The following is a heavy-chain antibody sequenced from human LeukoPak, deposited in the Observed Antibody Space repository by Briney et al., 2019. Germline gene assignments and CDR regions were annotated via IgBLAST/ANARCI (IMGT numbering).Heavy chain of an antibody. CDR1: GFTVTTKS. V-gene: IGHV3-53*01. D-gene: IGHD2-2*01. J-gene: IGHJ1*01. CDR3: ASARESCIGSTCYEYFHH. CDR2: FYSPGST. Sequence: GGSLRLSCAASGFTVTTKSMAWVRQAPGRGLEWVSVFYSPGSTYYADSVHGRFTISRDNSLNTLFLQKNSLRVEDTAVYYCASARESCIGSTCYEYFHHWGQGTPLTVSS.